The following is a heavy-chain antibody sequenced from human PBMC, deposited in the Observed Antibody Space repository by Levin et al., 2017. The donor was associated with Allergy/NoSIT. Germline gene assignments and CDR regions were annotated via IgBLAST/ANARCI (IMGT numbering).Heavy chain of an antibody. Sequence: GGSLRLSCKGSGYSFTSHWIGWVRQMPGKGLEWMGIIYPGDSDTRYSPSFQGQVTISADKSISTAYLQWSSLKASDTAMYYCAAGPSTNFDYWGQGTLVTVSS. V-gene: IGHV5-51*01. J-gene: IGHJ4*02. D-gene: IGHD1-1*01. CDR3: AAGPSTNFDY. CDR2: IYPGDSDT. CDR1: GYSFTSHW.